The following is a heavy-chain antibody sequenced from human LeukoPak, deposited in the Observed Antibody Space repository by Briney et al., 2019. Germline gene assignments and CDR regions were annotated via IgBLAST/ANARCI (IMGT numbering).Heavy chain of an antibody. Sequence: GGSLRLSCAAYGFTFSSYWMHWVRHAPGKGLVWVSRINSDGSSTSYADSVKGRFTISRDNAKNTLYLQMNSLRAEDTAVYYCAKDLGSSGWYAGGLYYGMDVWGQGTTVTVSS. V-gene: IGHV3-74*01. D-gene: IGHD6-19*01. J-gene: IGHJ6*02. CDR3: AKDLGSSGWYAGGLYYGMDV. CDR2: INSDGSST. CDR1: GFTFSSYW.